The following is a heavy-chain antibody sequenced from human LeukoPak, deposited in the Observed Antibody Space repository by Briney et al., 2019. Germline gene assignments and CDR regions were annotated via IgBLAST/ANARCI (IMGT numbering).Heavy chain of an antibody. CDR1: GYTFTSYD. CDR2: MNPNSGNT. D-gene: IGHD4-17*01. V-gene: IGHV1-8*01. J-gene: IGHJ6*02. Sequence: ASVKVSCKASGYTFTSYDINWVRQATGQGLEWMGWMNPNSGNTGYAQKFQGRVTMTRNTSISTAYMELSSLRSEDTAVYYCAREGSGSTVYYYGMDVWGQGTTVTVSS. CDR3: AREGSGSTVYYYGMDV.